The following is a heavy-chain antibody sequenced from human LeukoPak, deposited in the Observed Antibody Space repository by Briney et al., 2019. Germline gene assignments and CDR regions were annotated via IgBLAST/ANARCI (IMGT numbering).Heavy chain of an antibody. CDR3: ARGGYYDRAGYYYYYYMDV. D-gene: IGHD3-22*01. V-gene: IGHV1-8*01. J-gene: IGHJ6*03. Sequence: ASVKVSCKASGYTFTSYDINWVRQATGQGLEWMGWMNPNSGNTGYAQKFQGRVTMTRNTSISTAYMELSSLRSEDTAVYYCARGGYYDRAGYYYYYYMDVWGKGTTVTVSS. CDR1: GYTFTSYD. CDR2: MNPNSGNT.